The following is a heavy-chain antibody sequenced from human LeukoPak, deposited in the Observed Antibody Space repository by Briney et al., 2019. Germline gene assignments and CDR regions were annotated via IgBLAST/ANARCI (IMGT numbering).Heavy chain of an antibody. Sequence: PGWSLRLSCAASGFTFDDYAMHWVRQAPGKGLEWVSGISWNSGSIGYADSVKGRFTISRDNAKNSLYLQMNSLRAEDTALYYCAKDIGYSSGWYENWFDPWGQGTLVTVSS. J-gene: IGHJ5*02. CDR1: GFTFDDYA. CDR3: AKDIGYSSGWYENWFDP. D-gene: IGHD6-19*01. CDR2: ISWNSGSI. V-gene: IGHV3-9*01.